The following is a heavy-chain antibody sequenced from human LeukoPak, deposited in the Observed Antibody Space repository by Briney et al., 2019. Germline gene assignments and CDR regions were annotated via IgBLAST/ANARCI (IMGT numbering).Heavy chain of an antibody. CDR3: TTTDHFAY. CDR2: GEGDGSTS. V-gene: IGHV3-74*03. Sequence: GGSLRLSCAASGFTLRNYWMHWVRQAPGKGLVWVSRGEGDGSTSTYADSVKGRFTISRDTAKNTLYLQMNSLRAEDTAVYYCTTTDHFAYWGHGTPVTVSS. J-gene: IGHJ4*01. CDR1: GFTLRNYW.